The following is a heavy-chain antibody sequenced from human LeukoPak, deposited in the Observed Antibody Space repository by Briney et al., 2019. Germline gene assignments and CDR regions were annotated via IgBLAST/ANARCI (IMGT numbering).Heavy chain of an antibody. CDR2: IYHSGST. J-gene: IGHJ4*02. Sequence: SETLSLTCTVSGYSISSGYYWGWIRQPPGKGLEWIGSIYHSGSTYYNPSLKSRVTISVDTSKNQFSLKLSSVTAADTAVYYCASFGGSYLPRPDDYWGQGTLVTVSS. CDR1: GYSISSGYY. V-gene: IGHV4-38-2*02. D-gene: IGHD1-26*01. CDR3: ASFGGSYLPRPDDY.